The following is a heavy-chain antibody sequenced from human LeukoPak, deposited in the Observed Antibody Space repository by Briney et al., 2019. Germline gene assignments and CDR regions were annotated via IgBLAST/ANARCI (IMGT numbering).Heavy chain of an antibody. CDR1: GFTFRSYE. CDR3: AKDRGFSGNYYGFDS. CDR2: ISSRGSTT. V-gene: IGHV3-48*03. D-gene: IGHD1-26*01. Sequence: SGGSLRLSCEASGFTFRSYEMNWVRQAPGKGLEWISYISSRGSTTYYADSVKGRFTISRDNAKNSLYLQMNSLRAEDTAVYYCAKDRGFSGNYYGFDSWGQGTLVTVSS. J-gene: IGHJ4*02.